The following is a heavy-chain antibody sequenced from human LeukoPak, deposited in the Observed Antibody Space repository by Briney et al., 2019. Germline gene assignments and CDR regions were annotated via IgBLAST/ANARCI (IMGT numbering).Heavy chain of an antibody. Sequence: PGGSLRLSCAASGFTFSSYGMHWVRQAPGKGLEWVAVISYDGSNKYYADSVKGRFTISRDNSKNTLYLQMNSLRAEDTAVYYCAKDLGTGYYDSSGSLYWGQGTLVTVSS. J-gene: IGHJ4*02. CDR3: AKDLGTGYYDSSGSLY. D-gene: IGHD3-22*01. V-gene: IGHV3-30*18. CDR1: GFTFSSYG. CDR2: ISYDGSNK.